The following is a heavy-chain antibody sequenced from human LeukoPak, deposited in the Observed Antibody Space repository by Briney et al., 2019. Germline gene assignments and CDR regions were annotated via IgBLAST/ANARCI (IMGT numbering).Heavy chain of an antibody. D-gene: IGHD3-9*01. CDR1: GFTFSSYS. V-gene: IGHV3-21*01. CDR2: ISSSSSYI. Sequence: PGGSLRLSCAASGFTFSSYSMNWVRQAPGKGLEWVSSISSSSSYIYYADSVKGRFTISRDNAKNSLYLQMNSLRAEDTAVYYCARRDILTGYYDYWGQGTLVTVSS. J-gene: IGHJ4*02. CDR3: ARRDILTGYYDY.